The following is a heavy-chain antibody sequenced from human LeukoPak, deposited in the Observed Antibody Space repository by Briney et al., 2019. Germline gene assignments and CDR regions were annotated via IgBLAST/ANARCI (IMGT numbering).Heavy chain of an antibody. CDR2: ISGSGGST. D-gene: IGHD3-9*01. CDR3: AKWGDYDVLTGYYVSDY. Sequence: GGSLRLSCAASGFTFSSYAMSWVRQAPGKGLEWVSAISGSGGSTYYADSVKGRFTISRDNSKNTLYLQMNSLRAEDTAVYYCAKWGDYDVLTGYYVSDYWGQGTLVTVSS. CDR1: GFTFSSYA. V-gene: IGHV3-23*01. J-gene: IGHJ4*02.